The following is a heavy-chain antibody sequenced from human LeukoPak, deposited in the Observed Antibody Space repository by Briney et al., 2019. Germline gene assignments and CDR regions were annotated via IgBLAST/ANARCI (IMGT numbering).Heavy chain of an antibody. J-gene: IGHJ3*01. V-gene: IGHV3-74*01. Sequence: GGSLRLSCAASGFTFSSFWMYWVRQAPGKGLVWVSRINSDGGSTTYADSVKGRFTISRDNTKNTVYLQMNSLRAEDTAVYYCARRRERGASDAFAFWGQGTMVTVSS. CDR2: INSDGGST. D-gene: IGHD3-16*01. CDR1: GFTFSSFW. CDR3: ARRRERGASDAFAF.